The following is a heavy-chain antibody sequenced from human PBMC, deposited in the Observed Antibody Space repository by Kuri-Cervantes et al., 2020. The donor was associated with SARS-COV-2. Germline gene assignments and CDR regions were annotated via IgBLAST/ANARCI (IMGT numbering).Heavy chain of an antibody. J-gene: IGHJ5*02. CDR2: ISSSSSYI. D-gene: IGHD4-17*01. Sequence: GESLKISCAASGFTFSSYSMNWVRQAPGKGLEWVSSISSSSSYIYYADSVKGRFTISRDNAKNSLYLQMDSLRAEDTAVYYCARGGYGDYLSWGQGTLVTVSS. V-gene: IGHV3-21*01. CDR1: GFTFSSYS. CDR3: ARGGYGDYLS.